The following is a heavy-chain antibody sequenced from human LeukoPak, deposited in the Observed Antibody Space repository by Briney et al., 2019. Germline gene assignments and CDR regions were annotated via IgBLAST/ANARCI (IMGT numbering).Heavy chain of an antibody. J-gene: IGHJ1*01. V-gene: IGHV3-30-3*01. CDR1: GFTFSSYA. D-gene: IGHD6-19*01. CDR2: ISYDGSNK. Sequence: GGSLRLSCAASGFTFSSYAMHWVRQAPGKGLEWVAVISYDGSNKYYADSVKGRFTISRDNSKNTLYLQMNSLRAEDTAVYYCARELIGIAVAGEYFQHWGQGTLVTVSS. CDR3: ARELIGIAVAGEYFQH.